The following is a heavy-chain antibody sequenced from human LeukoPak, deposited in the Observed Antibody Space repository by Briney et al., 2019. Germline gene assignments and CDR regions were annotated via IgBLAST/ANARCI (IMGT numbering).Heavy chain of an antibody. J-gene: IGHJ4*02. CDR2: IKSKTDGGTT. CDR3: TTETPIVATTLFDY. D-gene: IGHD5-12*01. CDR1: GFTFSNAW. Sequence: GGSLRLSCAASGFTFSNAWMSWVRQAPGKGLEWVGRIKSKTDGGTTDYAAPVKGRFTISRDDSKNTLYLQMNSLKTEDTAVYYCTTETPIVATTLFDYWGQGTLVTVSS. V-gene: IGHV3-15*01.